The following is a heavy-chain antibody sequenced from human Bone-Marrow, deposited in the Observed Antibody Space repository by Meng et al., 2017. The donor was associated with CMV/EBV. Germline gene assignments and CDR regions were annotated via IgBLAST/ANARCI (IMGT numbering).Heavy chain of an antibody. CDR3: ARVRIAAALARGYGMDV. CDR2: INHSGST. Sequence: GSLRLSCAVYGGSFSGHYWSWIRQPPGKGLEWIGEINHSGSTNYNPSLKSRVTISVDTSKNQFSLKLSSVTAADTAVYYCARVRIAAALARGYGMDVWGQGTTVTVSS. CDR1: GGSFSGHY. J-gene: IGHJ6*02. D-gene: IGHD6-6*01. V-gene: IGHV4-34*01.